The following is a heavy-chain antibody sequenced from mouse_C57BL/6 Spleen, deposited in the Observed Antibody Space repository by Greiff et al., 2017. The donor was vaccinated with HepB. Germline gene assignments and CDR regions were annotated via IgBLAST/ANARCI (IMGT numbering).Heavy chain of an antibody. D-gene: IGHD1-1*01. V-gene: IGHV1-7*01. CDR1: GYTFTSYW. CDR3: ARETTVVAPAMDY. Sequence: VQLQQSGAELAKPGASVKLSCKASGYTFTSYWMHWVKQRPGQGLEWIGYINPSSGYTKYNQKFKDKATLTADKSSSTAYMQLSSLTYEDSAVYYCARETTVVAPAMDYLGQRTSVTVSS. CDR2: INPSSGYT. J-gene: IGHJ4*01.